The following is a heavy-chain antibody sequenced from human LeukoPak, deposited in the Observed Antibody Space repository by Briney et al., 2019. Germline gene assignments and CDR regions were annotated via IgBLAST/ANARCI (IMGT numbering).Heavy chain of an antibody. CDR2: INQDGSER. CDR3: TRDLYYFDSHGYYASDH. Sequence: GGSLRLSCEASGFTFSTYWISWVRQAPGKGLEWVANINQDGSERHYVDSLRGRFTISGDNAKNSLFLQMSSLRAEDTAVYFCTRDLYYFDSHGYYASDHWGQGTLVTVSS. V-gene: IGHV3-7*01. J-gene: IGHJ4*02. CDR1: GFTFSTYW. D-gene: IGHD3-22*01.